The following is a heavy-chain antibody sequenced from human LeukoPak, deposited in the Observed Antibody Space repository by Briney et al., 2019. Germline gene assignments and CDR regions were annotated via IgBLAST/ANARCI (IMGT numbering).Heavy chain of an antibody. J-gene: IGHJ4*02. CDR1: GLMFKNYW. V-gene: IGHV3-7*01. Sequence: GGSLRLSYEASGLMFKNYWMSWVRQAPGKGLEWVANIKEDGSEKNYVDSVEGRFTISRDNARNSLYLQMNSLRAEDTAVYYCARRGWQFDSWGQGTLVAVSS. CDR2: IKEDGSEK. CDR3: ARRGWQFDS. D-gene: IGHD2-15*01.